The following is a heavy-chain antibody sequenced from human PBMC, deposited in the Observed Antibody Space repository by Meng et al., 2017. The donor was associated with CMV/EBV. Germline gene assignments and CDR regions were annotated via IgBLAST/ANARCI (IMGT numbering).Heavy chain of an antibody. V-gene: IGHV4-39*07. CDR1: GGSISSSSYY. Sequence: LSCTVSGGSISSSSYYWGWIRQPPGKGLEWIGSIYYSGSTYYNPSLKSRVTISGDTSKNHFSLKLSSVTAADTAVYYCATDIVVVPAAIVSDDYYGRDVGGQGKKGTVSS. J-gene: IGHJ6*02. D-gene: IGHD2-2*01. CDR3: ATDIVVVPAAIVSDDYYGRDV. CDR2: IYYSGST.